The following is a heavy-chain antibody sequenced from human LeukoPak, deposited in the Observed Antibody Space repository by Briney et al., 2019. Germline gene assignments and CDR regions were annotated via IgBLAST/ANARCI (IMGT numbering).Heavy chain of an antibody. CDR1: GFTFSDYY. CDR2: ISSSGSTI. V-gene: IGHV3-11*01. D-gene: IGHD3-9*01. Sequence: PGGSLRLSCAASGFTFSDYYMSWIRQAPGKGLEWVSYISSSGSTIYYADSVKGRFIISRDNAKNSLYPQMNSLRAEDTAVYYCAREGRSGYYDILTGYPREYYFDYWGQGTLVTVSS. CDR3: AREGRSGYYDILTGYPREYYFDY. J-gene: IGHJ4*02.